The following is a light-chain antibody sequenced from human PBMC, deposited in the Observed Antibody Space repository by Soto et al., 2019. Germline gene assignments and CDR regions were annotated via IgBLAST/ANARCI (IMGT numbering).Light chain of an antibody. CDR2: AAS. Sequence: DIQMTQSPSSLSASVGDRVTITCRASQGIRNYLAWYQQKPGKVPKLLIYAASTLQSGVPSRFSGGGSGTDFTLTISSLQPEDVATYYCQKYNSAPRTFGQGTKVEIK. CDR3: QKYNSAPRT. J-gene: IGKJ1*01. V-gene: IGKV1-27*01. CDR1: QGIRNY.